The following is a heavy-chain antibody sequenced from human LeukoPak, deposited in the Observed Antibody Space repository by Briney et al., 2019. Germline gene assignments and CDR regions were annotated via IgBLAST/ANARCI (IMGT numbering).Heavy chain of an antibody. Sequence: GRSLRLSCAASGFTFSSYAMHWVRQAPGKGLEWGAVISYDGSNTYYADSVKGRFTISRDNSKNTLYLQMNSLRAEDTAVYYWARAERGGYSGYDYGMDLWGKGTTVTVSS. V-gene: IGHV3-30*04. J-gene: IGHJ6*04. D-gene: IGHD5-12*01. CDR1: GFTFSSYA. CDR3: ARAERGGYSGYDYGMDL. CDR2: ISYDGSNT.